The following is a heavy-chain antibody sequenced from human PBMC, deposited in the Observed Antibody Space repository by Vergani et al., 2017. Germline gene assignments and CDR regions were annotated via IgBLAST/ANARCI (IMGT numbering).Heavy chain of an antibody. Sequence: QVKLQESGPGLLKPSQTLSLTCTVSGDSISSNNCWTWVRQPPGKGLEWIGEICHTEDTKYSPSLKSRVTVSVDESRNLFSLRLNAVTAADTAVYYCATIGYRRWGYYFDYRGQGILVTVSS. J-gene: IGHJ4*02. D-gene: IGHD2-2*02. V-gene: IGHV4-4*02. CDR1: GDSISSNNC. CDR2: ICHTEDT. CDR3: ATIGYRRWGYYFDY.